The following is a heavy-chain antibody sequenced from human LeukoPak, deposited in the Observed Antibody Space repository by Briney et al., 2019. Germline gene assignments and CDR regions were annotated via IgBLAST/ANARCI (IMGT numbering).Heavy chain of an antibody. CDR3: ATASRGNYYGSGSPYFDY. J-gene: IGHJ4*02. CDR1: GYTLTELS. Sequence: ASVKVSCKVSGYTLTELSMHWVRQAPGEGLEWMGGFDPEDGETIYAQKFQGRVTMTEDTSTDTAYMELSSLRSEDTAVYYCATASRGNYYGSGSPYFDYWGQGTLVTVSS. V-gene: IGHV1-24*01. CDR2: FDPEDGET. D-gene: IGHD3-10*01.